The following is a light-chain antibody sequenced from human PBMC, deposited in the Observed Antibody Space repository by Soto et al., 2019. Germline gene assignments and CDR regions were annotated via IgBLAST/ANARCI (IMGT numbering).Light chain of an antibody. CDR2: EVS. CDR1: SSDVGGYNY. J-gene: IGLJ2*01. Sequence: QSALTQPASVSGSPGQSITISCTGTSSDVGGYNYVSWYQQHPGKAPKLMIYEVSNRPSGVSNRFSGSKSGNTASLTISGLQAEDEADYYCSSYTSISTLVFGRGTQLTVL. CDR3: SSYTSISTLV. V-gene: IGLV2-14*01.